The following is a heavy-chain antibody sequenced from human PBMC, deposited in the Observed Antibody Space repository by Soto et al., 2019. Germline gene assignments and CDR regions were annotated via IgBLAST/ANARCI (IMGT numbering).Heavy chain of an antibody. Sequence: QVQLVQSGAEVKKPGASVKVSCKASGYTFTGYYMHWVRQAPGQGLEWMGWINPNSGGTNYAQKFQGWVTMTRDTSISIAYMELSRLRSDDTAVYYCARDIVGGRLDAFDIWGQGTMVTVSS. CDR2: INPNSGGT. D-gene: IGHD1-26*01. J-gene: IGHJ3*02. CDR1: GYTFTGYY. V-gene: IGHV1-2*04. CDR3: ARDIVGGRLDAFDI.